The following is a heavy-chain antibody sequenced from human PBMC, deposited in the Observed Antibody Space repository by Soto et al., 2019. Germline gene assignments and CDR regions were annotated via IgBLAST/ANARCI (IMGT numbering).Heavy chain of an antibody. CDR1: GGSISTYY. CDR2: IHTTDGT. J-gene: IGHJ4*02. CDR3: ARALSSAAGLYFDF. V-gene: IGHV4-4*07. D-gene: IGHD6-13*01. Sequence: SETLSLTCTVSGGSISTYYWSWIRQPAGKGMEWIGRIHTTDGTKYNPSLKGRVTMSIDTSNNQFSLKLSSLTAADTAVYYCARALSSAAGLYFDFWGQGTLVTVSS.